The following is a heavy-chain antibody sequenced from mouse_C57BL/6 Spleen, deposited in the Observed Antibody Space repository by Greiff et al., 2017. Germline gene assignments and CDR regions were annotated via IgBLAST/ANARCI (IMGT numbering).Heavy chain of an antibody. V-gene: IGHV1-4*01. Sequence: QVQLKQSGAELARPGASVKMSCKASGYTFTSYTMHWVKQRPGQGLEWIGYINPSSGYTKYNQKFKDKATLTADKSSSTAYMQLSSLTSEDSAVYYCARGGVYYVDYWGQGTTLTVSS. CDR2: INPSSGYT. J-gene: IGHJ2*01. CDR1: GYTFTSYT. CDR3: ARGGVYYVDY.